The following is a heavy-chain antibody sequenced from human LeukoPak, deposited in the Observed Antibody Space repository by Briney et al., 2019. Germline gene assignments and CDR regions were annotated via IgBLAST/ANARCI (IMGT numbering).Heavy chain of an antibody. D-gene: IGHD2-15*01. Sequence: GGSLRLSCAASKFTFSKYWMSWVRQAPGKGLEWVADIKQDGSEKYYVDSVKGRFTISRDNAKNSLYLQMNSLRAEDTAVYYCARENIVAATVDYWGQGTLVTVSS. CDR2: IKQDGSEK. CDR1: KFTFSKYW. V-gene: IGHV3-7*01. J-gene: IGHJ4*02. CDR3: ARENIVAATVDY.